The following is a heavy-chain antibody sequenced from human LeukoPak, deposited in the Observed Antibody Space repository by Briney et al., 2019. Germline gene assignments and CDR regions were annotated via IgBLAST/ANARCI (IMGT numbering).Heavy chain of an antibody. CDR3: ARERWLQYGIFDY. Sequence: SETLSLTCTVSGGSISSYYWSWIRQPPGKGLEWIGYIYYSGSTNYNPSLKSRVTISVDTSKNQFSLKLSSVTAADTAVYYCARERWLQYGIFDYWGQGTLVTVSS. D-gene: IGHD5-24*01. J-gene: IGHJ4*02. V-gene: IGHV4-59*01. CDR1: GGSISSYY. CDR2: IYYSGST.